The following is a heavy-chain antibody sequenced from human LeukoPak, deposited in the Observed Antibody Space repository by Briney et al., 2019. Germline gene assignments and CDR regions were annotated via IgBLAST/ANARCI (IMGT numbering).Heavy chain of an antibody. CDR2: INQDGSEK. V-gene: IGHV3-7*01. D-gene: IGHD6-13*01. Sequence: GGSLRLSCAASGFTFSSYWMSWVRQAPGKGLEWVANINQDGSEKYYVDSVKGRFTISRDNARNSLYLQMNSLRAEDTAVYYCAKAFNSSWHNWGQGTLVTVSS. CDR1: GFTFSSYW. CDR3: AKAFNSSWHN. J-gene: IGHJ4*02.